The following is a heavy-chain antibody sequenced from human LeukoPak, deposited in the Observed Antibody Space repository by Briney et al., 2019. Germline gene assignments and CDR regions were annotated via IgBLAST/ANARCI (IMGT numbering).Heavy chain of an antibody. CDR2: INWNGGST. Sequence: GGSLRLSCAASGFTFSDYYMSWIRQAPGKGLEWVSGINWNGGSTGYADSVKGRFTISRDNAKNSLYLQMNSLRAEDTALYYCARGRGSSGYYFDYWGQGTLVTVSS. D-gene: IGHD3-22*01. J-gene: IGHJ4*02. V-gene: IGHV3-20*04. CDR1: GFTFSDYY. CDR3: ARGRGSSGYYFDY.